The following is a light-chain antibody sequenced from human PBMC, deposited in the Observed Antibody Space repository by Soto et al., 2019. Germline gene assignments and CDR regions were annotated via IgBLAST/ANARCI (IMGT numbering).Light chain of an antibody. V-gene: IGKV1-27*01. CDR3: QKYNSAPPLFT. CDR1: QGISNY. Sequence: DIQMTQSPSSLSASVGDIVTITCRASQGISNYLAWYQQKPGKVPKLLIYAASTLQSGVPSRFSGSGSGTDFTLTISSLQPEDVAPYFCQKYNSAPPLFTFGHGTQGAI. CDR2: AAS. J-gene: IGKJ3*01.